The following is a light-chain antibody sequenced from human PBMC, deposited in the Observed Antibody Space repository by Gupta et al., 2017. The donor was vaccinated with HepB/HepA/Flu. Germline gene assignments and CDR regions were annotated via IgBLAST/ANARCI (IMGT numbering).Light chain of an antibody. CDR2: WAS. CDR3: QQYYSIPRT. J-gene: IGKJ1*01. V-gene: IGKV4-1*01. Sequence: DIVMTQSLDSLAVSLGERATINCKSSQSILNSYNNKNYLTWYQQKPGHPPKVLIYWASTRESGVPDRFSGSGSGTDFTLTISSLQAEDVAVYYCQQYYSIPRTFGQGTKVEIK. CDR1: QSILNSYNNKNY.